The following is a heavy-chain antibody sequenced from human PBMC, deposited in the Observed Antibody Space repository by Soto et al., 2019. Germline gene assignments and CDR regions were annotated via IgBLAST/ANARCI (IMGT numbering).Heavy chain of an antibody. CDR2: IDPSDSYT. V-gene: IGHV5-10-1*01. CDR3: ARQGVTPYYYGMDV. D-gene: IGHD3-10*01. CDR1: GYSFTSYC. Sequence: GESLKISCKGSGYSFTSYCISWVRQMPGKGLEWMGRIDPSDSYTNYSPSFQGHVTISADKSISTAYLQWSSLKASDTAMYYCARQGVTPYYYGMDVWGQGTTVTVSS. J-gene: IGHJ6*02.